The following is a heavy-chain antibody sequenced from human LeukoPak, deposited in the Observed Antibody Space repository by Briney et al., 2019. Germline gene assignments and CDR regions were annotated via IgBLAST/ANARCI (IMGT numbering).Heavy chain of an antibody. Sequence: ASVKVSCKASGGTFSSYAISWVRQAPGQGLEWMGGIIPIFGTANYAQKFQGRVTITADESTSTAYMELSRLRSDDTAVYYCARLYCGGDCYSAYYYYYYGMDVWGQGTTVTVSS. CDR2: IIPIFGTA. CDR1: GGTFSSYA. D-gene: IGHD2-21*02. CDR3: ARLYCGGDCYSAYYYYYYGMDV. J-gene: IGHJ6*02. V-gene: IGHV1-69*13.